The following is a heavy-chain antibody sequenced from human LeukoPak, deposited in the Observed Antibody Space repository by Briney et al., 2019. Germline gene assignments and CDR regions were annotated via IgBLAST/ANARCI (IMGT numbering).Heavy chain of an antibody. D-gene: IGHD1-26*01. CDR1: GFPFSDYY. CDR2: ISSSGSTI. CDR3: TTDHVGATVEFDS. Sequence: GGSLSLSCAASGFPFSDYYMSWIRQAPGKGLEWVSYISSSGSTIYYADSVKGRFTISRDNAKNSLYLQMNSLRAEDTAIYYCTTDHVGATVEFDSWGQGTLVTVSS. V-gene: IGHV3-11*04. J-gene: IGHJ4*02.